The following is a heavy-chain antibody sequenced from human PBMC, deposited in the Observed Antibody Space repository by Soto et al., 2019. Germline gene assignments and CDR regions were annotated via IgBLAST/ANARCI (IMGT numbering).Heavy chain of an antibody. CDR1: GFTFSSYS. CDR3: ARTSPDDNYYGLGSYYGTPDN. D-gene: IGHD3-10*01. J-gene: IGHJ4*02. Sequence: PGGSLRLSCAASGFTFSSYSMNWVRQAPGKGLEWVSYISSSTIYYAESAKGRFTISRDNSKEKLYLQMNSLRPEDTAMYYCARTSPDDNYYGLGSYYGTPDNWGQGTQVTVSS. V-gene: IGHV3-48*01. CDR2: ISSSTI.